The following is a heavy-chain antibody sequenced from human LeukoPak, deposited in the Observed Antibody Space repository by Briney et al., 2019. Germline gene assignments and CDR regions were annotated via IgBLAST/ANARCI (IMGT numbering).Heavy chain of an antibody. CDR1: GGSISSGGYF. CDR2: IYYSGST. D-gene: IGHD3-22*01. V-gene: IGHV4-31*03. CDR3: ARVWDYYDSSGYFPYFDY. Sequence: SETLSLTCTVSGGSISSGGYFWSRMRQHPGKGLEWIGYIYYSGSTYYNPSLKSRVTISVDTSKNQFSLKLSSVTAADTAVYYCARVWDYYDSSGYFPYFDYWGQGTLVTVSS. J-gene: IGHJ4*02.